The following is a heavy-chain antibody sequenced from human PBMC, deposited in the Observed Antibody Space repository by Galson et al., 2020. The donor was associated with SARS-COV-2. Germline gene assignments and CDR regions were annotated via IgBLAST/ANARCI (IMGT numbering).Heavy chain of an antibody. V-gene: IGHV3-30-3*01. J-gene: IGHJ6*02. CDR2: ISYDGSNK. CDR1: GFTFSSYA. Sequence: GESLKISCAASGFTFSSYAMHWVRQAPGKGLEWVAVISYDGSNKYYADSVKGRFTISRDNSKNTLYLQMNSLRAEDTAVYYCARSLLWFGGPNYGMDVWGQGTTVTVSS. CDR3: ARSLLWFGGPNYGMDV. D-gene: IGHD3-10*01.